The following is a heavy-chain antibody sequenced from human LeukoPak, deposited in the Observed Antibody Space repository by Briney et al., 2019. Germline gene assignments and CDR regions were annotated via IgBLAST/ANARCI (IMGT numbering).Heavy chain of an antibody. CDR3: ATDALGYYDRPFDY. Sequence: ASVKVSCKVSGYTLTELSMHWVRQAPGKGLEWMGGFDPEDGETIYAQKFQGRVTMTEDTSTDTAYMELSSLRSEDTAVYYCATDALGYYDRPFDYWGRGTLVTVSS. CDR1: GYTLTELS. J-gene: IGHJ4*02. D-gene: IGHD3-22*01. V-gene: IGHV1-24*01. CDR2: FDPEDGET.